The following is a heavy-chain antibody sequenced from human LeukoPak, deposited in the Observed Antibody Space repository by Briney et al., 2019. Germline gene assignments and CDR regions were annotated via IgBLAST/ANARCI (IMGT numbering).Heavy chain of an antibody. Sequence: SETLSLTCTVSGGSISSYYWSWIRQPAGKGLEWIGRIYTSGSTNYNPSLKSQVTMSVDTSKNQFSLKLSSVTAADTAVYYCARDRHLTIFGVGGPPDYYYYYYMDVWGKGTTVTVSS. CDR2: IYTSGST. D-gene: IGHD3-3*01. CDR3: ARDRHLTIFGVGGPPDYYYYYYMDV. J-gene: IGHJ6*03. CDR1: GGSISSYY. V-gene: IGHV4-4*07.